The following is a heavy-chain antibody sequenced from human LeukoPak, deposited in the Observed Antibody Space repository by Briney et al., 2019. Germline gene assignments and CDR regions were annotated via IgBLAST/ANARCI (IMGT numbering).Heavy chain of an antibody. CDR1: GDSISSTGYY. CDR3: ARHEHSASFYGLSWFDP. V-gene: IGHV4-39*01. J-gene: IGHJ5*02. D-gene: IGHD4-17*01. Sequence: SETLSLTCTVSGDSISSTGYYWGWIRQPPGKGLEWIASMYHSGSTYHNPSLKSRVTISVDTSKNQLSLKLSSVTAADTAVYYCARHEHSASFYGLSWFDPWGQGTLVTVSS. CDR2: MYHSGST.